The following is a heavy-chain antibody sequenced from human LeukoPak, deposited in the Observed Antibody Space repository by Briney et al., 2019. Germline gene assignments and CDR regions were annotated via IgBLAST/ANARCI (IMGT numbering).Heavy chain of an antibody. J-gene: IGHJ4*02. Sequence: GGSLRLSCAASGFTFNNAYMSWVRQAPGKGLEWVGRIEGEFNAATTQYAAPVSGRFTISRDESRNTLYLEMNYLKTEDTAVYYCATRGDYVGRVYWGQGTLVTVSS. V-gene: IGHV3-15*04. CDR2: IEGEFNAATT. D-gene: IGHD4-17*01. CDR1: GFTFNNAY. CDR3: ATRGDYVGRVY.